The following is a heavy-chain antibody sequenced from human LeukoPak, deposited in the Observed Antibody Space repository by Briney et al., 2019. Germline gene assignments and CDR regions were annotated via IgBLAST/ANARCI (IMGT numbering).Heavy chain of an antibody. J-gene: IGHJ6*04. CDR2: INSRSIPI. CDR3: ARSYASGPDRYLDV. D-gene: IGHD3-10*01. V-gene: IGHV3-48*04. CDR1: GFTLSDYS. Sequence: GGSLSLSCAPSGFTLSDYSMNWVRQPPGKGLGWIAYINSRSIPIYHADSVKGRFSISRGNAKHPAYLEISGRRGEGTGLNYGARSYASGPDRYLDVWGKGTTVTVSS.